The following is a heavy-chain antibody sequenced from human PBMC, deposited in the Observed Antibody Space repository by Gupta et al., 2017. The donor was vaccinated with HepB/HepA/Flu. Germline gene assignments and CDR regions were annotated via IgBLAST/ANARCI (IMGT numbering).Heavy chain of an antibody. V-gene: IGHV3-21*01. D-gene: IGHD2-2*01. CDR1: GFTFSSYS. J-gene: IGHJ3*02. CDR2: ISSSSSYI. Sequence: EVQLVESGGGLVKPGGSLRLSCAASGFTFSSYSMNWVRQAPGKGLEWVSSISSSSSYIYYADSVKGRFTISRDNAKNSLYLQMNSLRAEDTAVYYCARDDAGYCSSTSCYSAFDIWGQGTMVTVAS. CDR3: ARDDAGYCSSTSCYSAFDI.